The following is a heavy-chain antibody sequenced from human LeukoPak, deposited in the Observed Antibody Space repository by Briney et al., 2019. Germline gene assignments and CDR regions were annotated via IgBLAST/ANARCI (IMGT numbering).Heavy chain of an antibody. CDR1: GHTFNNYW. CDR3: ARLRYSSSWYHYYYYMDV. D-gene: IGHD6-13*01. CDR2: IYPIDSET. J-gene: IGHJ6*03. V-gene: IGHV5-51*01. Sequence: GESLKISCKGSGHTFNNYWIAWVRQMPGKGLEWMGIIYPIDSETRYSPSFQGQVTFSADRSINTAYLQWNSLKASDTAMYYCARLRYSSSWYHYYYYMDVWGKGTTVTISS.